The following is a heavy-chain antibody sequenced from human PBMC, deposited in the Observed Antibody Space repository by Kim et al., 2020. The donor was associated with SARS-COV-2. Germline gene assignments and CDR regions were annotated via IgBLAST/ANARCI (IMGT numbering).Heavy chain of an antibody. CDR1: GFTVSSNY. J-gene: IGHJ6*02. CDR3: ARDEGGSYYRAYYYYGMDV. D-gene: IGHD1-26*01. V-gene: IGHV3-66*01. Sequence: GGSLRLSCAASGFTVSSNYMSWVRQAPGKGLEWVSVIYSGGSTYYADSVKGRFTISRDNSKNTLYLQMNSLRAEDTAMYYCARDEGGSYYRAYYYYGMDVWGQGTTVTVSS. CDR2: IYSGGST.